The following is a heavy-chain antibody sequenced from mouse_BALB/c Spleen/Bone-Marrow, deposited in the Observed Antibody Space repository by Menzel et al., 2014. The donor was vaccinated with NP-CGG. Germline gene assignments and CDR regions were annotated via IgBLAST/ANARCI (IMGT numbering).Heavy chain of an antibody. CDR2: ILPGSGST. CDR3: AREISY. CDR1: GYTFSSYW. J-gene: IGHJ3*01. Sequence: QVQLQQSGAELMKPGASVKISCKATGYTFSSYWIEWVKERPGQGLEWIGEILPGSGSTNYNKKFKDKATFTADTSSNTASLQLSSLTSEDSAVYYCAREISYWGQGTLVTVSA. V-gene: IGHV1-9*01.